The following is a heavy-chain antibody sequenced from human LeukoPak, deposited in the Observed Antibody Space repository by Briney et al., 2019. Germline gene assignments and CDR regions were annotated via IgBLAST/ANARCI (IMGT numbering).Heavy chain of an antibody. CDR2: IYPGDSDT. D-gene: IGHD1-26*01. Sequence: GESLKISCKGSGYSFTTYWIAWVRQMPGKGLEWMGIIYPGDSDTRYSPSFEGQVTISADKSISTAYLQWSSLKASDTAMYYCARLLGVGVGVTAMFDYWGQGTLVTVS. CDR3: ARLLGVGVGVTAMFDY. V-gene: IGHV5-51*01. CDR1: GYSFTTYW. J-gene: IGHJ4*02.